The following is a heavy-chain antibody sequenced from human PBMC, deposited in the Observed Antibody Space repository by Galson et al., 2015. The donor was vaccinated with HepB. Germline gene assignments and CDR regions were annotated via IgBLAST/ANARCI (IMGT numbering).Heavy chain of an antibody. CDR1: GDSVSSNTAA. J-gene: IGHJ4*02. Sequence: CAISGDSVSSNTAAWNWIRRSPSRGLEWLGRTYYRSKWYDEYPVSVRSRITFNPDTSKNHFSLQLTSVSPEDTAVYHCARGVTYFDYWGPGTLVIVSS. D-gene: IGHD2-21*02. V-gene: IGHV6-1*01. CDR3: ARGVTYFDY. CDR2: TYYRSKWYD.